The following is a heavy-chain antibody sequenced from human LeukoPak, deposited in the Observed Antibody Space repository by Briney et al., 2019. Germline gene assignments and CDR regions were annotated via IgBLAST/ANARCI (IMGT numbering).Heavy chain of an antibody. CDR1: GGSFSGYY. D-gene: IGHD2-2*01. CDR2: INHSGST. V-gene: IGHV4-34*01. J-gene: IGHJ6*03. Sequence: PSETLSLTCAVYGGSFSGYYWSWIRQPPGKGLEWIGEINHSGSTNYNPSLKSRVTTSADTSKNQFSLKLSSVTAADTAVYYCASGAEVVPAATPNYYYMDVWGKGTTVTVSS. CDR3: ASGAEVVPAATPNYYYMDV.